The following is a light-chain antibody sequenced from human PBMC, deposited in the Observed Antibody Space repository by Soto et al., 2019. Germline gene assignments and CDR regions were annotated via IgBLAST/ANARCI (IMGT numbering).Light chain of an antibody. Sequence: TQSPGTLSLSPGDRATLSCRASQSISSYLNWYQQKPGKAPKLLIYAASSLQSGVPSRFSGSGSGTDFTLTISSLQPEDFATYYCQQSYSTPYTFGQGTKLEIK. CDR3: QQSYSTPYT. CDR1: QSISSY. J-gene: IGKJ2*01. CDR2: AAS. V-gene: IGKV1-39*01.